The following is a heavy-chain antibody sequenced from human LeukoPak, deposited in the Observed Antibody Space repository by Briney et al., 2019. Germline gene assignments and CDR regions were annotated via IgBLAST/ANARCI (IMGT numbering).Heavy chain of an antibody. Sequence: SETLSLTCTVSGGSISSSSYYWGWIRQPPGKGLEWIGSIYYSGSTYYNPSLKSRVTISVDTSKNQFSLKLSSVTAADTAGYYCASQYSSGWYPGYWGQGTLVTVSS. D-gene: IGHD6-19*01. V-gene: IGHV4-39*01. CDR3: ASQYSSGWYPGY. CDR2: IYYSGST. CDR1: GGSISSSSYY. J-gene: IGHJ4*02.